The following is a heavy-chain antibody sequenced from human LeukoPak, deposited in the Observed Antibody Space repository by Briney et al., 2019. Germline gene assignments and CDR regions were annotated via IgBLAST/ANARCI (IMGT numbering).Heavy chain of an antibody. Sequence: KPSETLSLTCTVSGGSISTYYWSWIRQPPGKGLEWIGYIYHSGSTNYNLSLKSRITISVDTSQNQFSLKLSSVTAADTAVYYCARDGYSGSDALWGQGTLVTVSS. J-gene: IGHJ4*02. CDR1: GGSISTYY. V-gene: IGHV4-59*01. CDR2: IYHSGST. CDR3: ARDGYSGSDAL. D-gene: IGHD5-12*01.